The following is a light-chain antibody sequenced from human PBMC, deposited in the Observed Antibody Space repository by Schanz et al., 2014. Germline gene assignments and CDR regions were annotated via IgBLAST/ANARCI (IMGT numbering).Light chain of an antibody. Sequence: QSVLTQPPSVSGAPGQRVSISCAGNSSNIGAGYDVHWFQQHPGTAPKLLIYGNSDRPSGVSDRFSGSKSGTSASLAISGLQSDDEAHYYCATWDDSLRAWLFGGGTKVTVL. CDR2: GNS. CDR3: ATWDDSLRAWL. CDR1: SSNIGAGYD. J-gene: IGLJ3*02. V-gene: IGLV1-40*01.